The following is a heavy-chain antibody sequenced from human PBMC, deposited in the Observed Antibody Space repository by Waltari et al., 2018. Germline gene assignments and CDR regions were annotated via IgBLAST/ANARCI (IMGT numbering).Heavy chain of an antibody. J-gene: IGHJ4*02. Sequence: EVQLVGSGGGLIQPGGSLRLSCAASGFIVRSHYMSWVRRAPGRGLEWVSRIYSGGSTYYADSVKGRFTISRDNAKNTLYLQMDSLSVEDTAVYYCARWQQWPVRAFDYWGQGTLVTVSS. D-gene: IGHD6-19*01. CDR2: IYSGGST. CDR3: ARWQQWPVRAFDY. V-gene: IGHV3-53*01. CDR1: GFIVRSHY.